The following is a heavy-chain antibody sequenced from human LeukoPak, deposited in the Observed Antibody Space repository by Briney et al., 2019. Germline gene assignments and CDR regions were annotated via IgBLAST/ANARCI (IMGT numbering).Heavy chain of an antibody. J-gene: IGHJ4*02. D-gene: IGHD3-10*01. CDR1: GYNLTELS. CDR2: FDPEDGET. V-gene: IGHV1-24*01. CDR3: ATTYYYGSGSYYTPTHY. Sequence: ASVKVSCKVSGYNLTELSMHWVRQAPGKGLEWMGGFDPEDGETIYAQKFQGRVTMTEDTSTDTAYMELSSLRSEDTAVYYCATTYYYGSGSYYTPTHYWGQGTLVTVSS.